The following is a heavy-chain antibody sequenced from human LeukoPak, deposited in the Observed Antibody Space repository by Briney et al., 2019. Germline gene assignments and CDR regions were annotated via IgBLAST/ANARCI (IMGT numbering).Heavy chain of an antibody. CDR3: ASVFTPSQHGWYLLFRY. Sequence: SVKVSCEASGGTFSSYAISWVRQAPGQGLEWMGGIIPIFGTANYAQKFQGRVTITTDESTSTAYMELSSLRSEDTAVYYCASVFTPSQHGWYLLFRYWGQGTLVTVSS. V-gene: IGHV1-69*05. J-gene: IGHJ4*02. CDR2: IIPIFGTA. D-gene: IGHD6-19*01. CDR1: GGTFSSYA.